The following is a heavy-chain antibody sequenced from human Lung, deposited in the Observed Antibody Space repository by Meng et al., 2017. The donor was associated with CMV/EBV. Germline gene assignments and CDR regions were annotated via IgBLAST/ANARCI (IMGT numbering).Heavy chain of an antibody. CDR2: ISWDGGST. V-gene: IGHV3-43*01. J-gene: IGHJ4*02. CDR3: AKDIRSDSVFDY. Sequence: GGSLRLXCAASGFTFDDYTMHWVRQAPGKGLEWVSLISWDGGSTYYADSVKGRFTISRDNSKNSLYLQMNSLRTEDTALYYCAKDIRSDSVFDYWGQGTLVTVSS. CDR1: GFTFDDYT. D-gene: IGHD5/OR15-5a*01.